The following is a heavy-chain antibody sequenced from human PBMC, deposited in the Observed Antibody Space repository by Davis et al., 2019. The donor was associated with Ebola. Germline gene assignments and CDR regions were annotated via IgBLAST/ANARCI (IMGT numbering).Heavy chain of an antibody. D-gene: IGHD2-8*01. J-gene: IGHJ4*02. V-gene: IGHV3-30*19. CDR1: GFTFSSYG. CDR3: AKEYCSNSGPYCTYFKG. Sequence: GESLKISCAASGFTFSSYGMHWVRQAPGKGLEWVASMSYDGSHTSYIDSVKGRFTVSRDNSKNTLYLQLNSLRTEDTAVYFCAKEYCSNSGPYCTYFKGWDQGTQVTVSS. CDR2: MSYDGSHT.